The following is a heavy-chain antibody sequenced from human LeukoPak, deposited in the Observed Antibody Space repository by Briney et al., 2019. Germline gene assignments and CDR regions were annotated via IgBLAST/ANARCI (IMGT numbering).Heavy chain of an antibody. CDR3: ARKRITMVRGAKVFDY. Sequence: SETLSLTCTVSGGSISSSSYYWGWIRQPPGKGLEWIGSIYYSGSTYYNPSLKSRVTISVDTSKNQFSLKLSSVTAADTAVYYCARKRITMVRGAKVFDYWGQGTLVTVSS. D-gene: IGHD3-10*01. CDR2: IYYSGST. V-gene: IGHV4-39*01. J-gene: IGHJ4*02. CDR1: GGSISSSSYY.